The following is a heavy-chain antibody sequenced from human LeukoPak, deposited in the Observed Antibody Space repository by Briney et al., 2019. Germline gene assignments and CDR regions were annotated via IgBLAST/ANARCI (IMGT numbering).Heavy chain of an antibody. J-gene: IGHJ4*02. Sequence: PGGSLRLSCAASGFTFSSYWMSWVRQAPGKGLEWVANIKQDGSEKYYADSVKGRFTISRDNSKNTLYLQMNSLRAEDTAVYYCANRQYYDLFGWGQGTLVTVSS. CDR1: GFTFSSYW. CDR2: IKQDGSEK. V-gene: IGHV3-7*01. CDR3: ANRQYYDLFG. D-gene: IGHD3-3*01.